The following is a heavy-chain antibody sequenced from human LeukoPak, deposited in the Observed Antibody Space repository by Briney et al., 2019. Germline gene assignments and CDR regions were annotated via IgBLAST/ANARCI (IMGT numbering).Heavy chain of an antibody. CDR3: ARVVDTHFDY. Sequence: GGSLRLSCAVSGFTFSSYWMHWVRQAPGKGLVWVSRIKSDGSTTTYADSVKGRFTISRDNAKNTLYLQMNSLRAEDTAVYYCARVVDTHFDYWGQGTLVTVSS. D-gene: IGHD5-18*01. V-gene: IGHV3-74*01. J-gene: IGHJ4*02. CDR1: GFTFSSYW. CDR2: IKSDGSTT.